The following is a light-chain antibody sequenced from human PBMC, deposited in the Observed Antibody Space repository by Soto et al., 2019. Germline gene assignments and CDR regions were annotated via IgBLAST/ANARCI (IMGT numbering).Light chain of an antibody. J-gene: IGKJ1*01. CDR1: QSVSSSY. Sequence: EIVLTKSPSTLSLSPGARATLSCRASQSVSSSYLAWYQQKPGQAPRLLIYGASSRATGIPDRFSGSGSGTDFTLTISRLEPEDFAVYYCQQYGSSPQTFGQGTKVDI. CDR2: GAS. CDR3: QQYGSSPQT. V-gene: IGKV3-20*01.